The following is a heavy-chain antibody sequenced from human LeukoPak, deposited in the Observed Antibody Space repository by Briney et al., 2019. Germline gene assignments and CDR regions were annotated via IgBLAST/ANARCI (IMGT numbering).Heavy chain of an antibody. D-gene: IGHD3-3*01. Sequence: VASVKVSCKASGYTFTSYGISWVRQAPGQGLDWMGWISAYNGNTNYAQKLQGRVTMTTDTSTSTAYMELRSLRSDDTAVYYCARFTFWSGYYPFDYWGQRTLVTVSS. CDR1: GYTFTSYG. CDR2: ISAYNGNT. V-gene: IGHV1-18*01. J-gene: IGHJ4*02. CDR3: ARFTFWSGYYPFDY.